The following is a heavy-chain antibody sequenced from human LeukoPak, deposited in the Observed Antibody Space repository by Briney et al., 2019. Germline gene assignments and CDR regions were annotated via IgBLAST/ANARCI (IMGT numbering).Heavy chain of an antibody. Sequence: GGSLRLSCAASGFTFSDYYMSWIRQAPGKGLEWVSYISSSSSTIYYADSVKGRFTISRDNAKNSLYLQMNSLRAEDTAVYYCARVKAYDSSGYYPEYFQHWGQGTLVTVSS. CDR3: ARVKAYDSSGYYPEYFQH. D-gene: IGHD3-22*01. V-gene: IGHV3-11*04. CDR1: GFTFSDYY. J-gene: IGHJ1*01. CDR2: ISSSSSTI.